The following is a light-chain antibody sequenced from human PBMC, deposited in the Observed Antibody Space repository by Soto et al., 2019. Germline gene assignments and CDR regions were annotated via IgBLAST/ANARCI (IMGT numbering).Light chain of an antibody. Sequence: EIVLTQSPGTLSLSPGERATLSCRASRRVSSNYLAWYQQKPGQCPRLLIYGTSNRATGIPDRFSGSGSGTDFTLTISRLEPEDFAVYYCQQYGSSGTFGQGTKVDIK. CDR3: QQYGSSGT. J-gene: IGKJ1*01. CDR2: GTS. CDR1: RRVSSNY. V-gene: IGKV3-20*01.